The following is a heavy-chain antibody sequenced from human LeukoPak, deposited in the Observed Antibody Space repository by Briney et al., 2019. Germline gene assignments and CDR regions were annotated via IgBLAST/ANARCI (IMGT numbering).Heavy chain of an antibody. CDR1: GYTFTGYY. V-gene: IGHV1-2*02. CDR3: ATDLGYSSGWYEFDY. J-gene: IGHJ4*02. Sequence: ASVKVSCKASGYTFTGYYMHWVRQAPGQGLEWMGWINPNSGGTNYAPKFQGRVTMTRDTSISTAYMELSRLRSDDTAVYYCATDLGYSSGWYEFDYWGQGTLVTVSS. CDR2: INPNSGGT. D-gene: IGHD6-19*01.